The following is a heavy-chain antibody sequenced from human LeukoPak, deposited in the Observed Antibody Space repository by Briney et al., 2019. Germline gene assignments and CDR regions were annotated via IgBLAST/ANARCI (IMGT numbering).Heavy chain of an antibody. V-gene: IGHV3-53*05. CDR1: GFTVSSTY. CDR3: VRLYSSNFYYYYGMDV. Sequence: PGGSLRLACAASGFTVSSTYMNWARQAPGRGLEWVSTLYRDGSTYYADSVKGRFTISRDNSKNTLYLQMSSLRAEDTAVYYCVRLYSSNFYYYYGMDVWGQGTTVTVSS. J-gene: IGHJ6*02. CDR2: LYRDGST. D-gene: IGHD6-13*01.